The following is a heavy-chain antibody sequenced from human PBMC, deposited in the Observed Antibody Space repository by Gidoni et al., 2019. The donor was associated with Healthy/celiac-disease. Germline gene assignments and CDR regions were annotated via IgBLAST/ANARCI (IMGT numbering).Heavy chain of an antibody. D-gene: IGHD5-18*01. CDR1: GFTFSCYA. V-gene: IGHV3-23*01. CDR2: ISGSGGST. J-gene: IGHJ5*02. CDR3: ARRGYSYGSYYWFDP. Sequence: EVQLLESGGGLVQPGGSLRPSCAASGFTFSCYAMSWVRQAPGKGLGWVSAISGSGGSTYYAESVKGRFTISRDNSKNTLYLQMNSLRAEDTAVYYCARRGYSYGSYYWFDPWGQGTLVTVSS.